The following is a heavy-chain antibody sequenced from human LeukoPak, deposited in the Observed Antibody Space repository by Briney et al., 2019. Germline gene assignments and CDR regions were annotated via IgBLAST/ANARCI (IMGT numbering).Heavy chain of an antibody. Sequence: SETLSLTCTVSGGSISSSSYYWGWIRQPPGKGLEWIGSIYYSGSTYYNPSLKSRVTISVDTSKNQFSLKLSPVTAADTAVYYCARIPYRVYMHVWGKGTTVTVSS. J-gene: IGHJ6*03. V-gene: IGHV4-39*07. CDR2: IYYSGST. CDR3: ARIPYRVYMHV. CDR1: GGSISSSSYY. D-gene: IGHD2-2*01.